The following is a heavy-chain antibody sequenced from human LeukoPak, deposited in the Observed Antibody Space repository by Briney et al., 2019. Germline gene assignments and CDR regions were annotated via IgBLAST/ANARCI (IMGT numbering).Heavy chain of an antibody. CDR3: ARDRGYCSSTSCYFYYYYYMDV. D-gene: IGHD2-2*01. V-gene: IGHV3-30*02. Sequence: GGSLRLSCATSGFTFSSYGIHWVRQAPGKGLEWVAFIRYDGSKKYYADSVKGRFTISRDNSKNSLFLQMNSLRAEDTAVYYCARDRGYCSSTSCYFYYYYYMDVWGRGTTVTVSS. J-gene: IGHJ6*03. CDR2: IRYDGSKK. CDR1: GFTFSSYG.